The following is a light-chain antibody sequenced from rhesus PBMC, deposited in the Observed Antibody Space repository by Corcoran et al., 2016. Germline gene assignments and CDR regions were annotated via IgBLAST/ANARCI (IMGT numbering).Light chain of an antibody. CDR1: QSVSSY. CDR3: QETSNLYS. J-gene: IGKJ2*01. Sequence: EIVMTQSPATLSLSPGVRATLSCRASQSVSSYLAWYQQKPGQAPRLLIDGASSRATGIPARFSGSGAGTDFTLTISSLEPEDFAVYYCQETSNLYSFGQGTKVEIK. V-gene: IGKV3-31*02. CDR2: GAS.